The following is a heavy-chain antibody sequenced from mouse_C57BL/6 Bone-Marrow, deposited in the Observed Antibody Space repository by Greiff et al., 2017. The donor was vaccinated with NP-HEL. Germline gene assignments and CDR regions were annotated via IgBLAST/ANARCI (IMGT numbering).Heavy chain of an antibody. Sequence: VKLVESGAELARPGASVKLSCKASGYTFTSYGISWVKQRTGQGLEWIGEIYPRSGNTYYNEKFKGKATLTADKSSSTAYMELRSLTSEDSAVYFCARWDYGNPFYYAMDYWGQGTSVTVSS. V-gene: IGHV1-81*01. CDR2: IYPRSGNT. D-gene: IGHD2-1*01. CDR3: ARWDYGNPFYYAMDY. J-gene: IGHJ4*01. CDR1: GYTFTSYG.